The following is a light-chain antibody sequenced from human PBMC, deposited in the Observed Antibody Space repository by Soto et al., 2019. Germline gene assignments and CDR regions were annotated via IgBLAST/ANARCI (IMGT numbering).Light chain of an antibody. CDR1: NSDVGSYNY. CDR2: NVY. CDR3: SSYTSSRTYV. Sequence: QSALTQPASVSGSPGQSVTISCTGTNSDVGSYNYFSWHQQHPGKAPKLMIYNVYDRPSGISKRFSGYKSGNTASLTISGLQGEDEADYYCSSYTSSRTYVFGTGTKLTVL. V-gene: IGLV2-14*03. J-gene: IGLJ1*01.